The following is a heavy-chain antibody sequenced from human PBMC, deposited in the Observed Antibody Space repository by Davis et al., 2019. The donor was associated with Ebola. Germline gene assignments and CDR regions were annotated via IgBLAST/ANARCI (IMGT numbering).Heavy chain of an antibody. V-gene: IGHV3-30-3*01. CDR2: ISYDGSNK. D-gene: IGHD2-2*01. J-gene: IGHJ4*02. CDR3: ARDNCSSTSCYGGFVDYFDY. CDR1: GFTFSSYA. Sequence: PGGSLRLSCAASGFTFSSYAMHWVRQAPGKGLEWVAVISYDGSNKYYADSVKGRFTIPRDNSKNTLYLQMNSLRAEDTAVYYCARDNCSSTSCYGGFVDYFDYWGQGTLVTVSS.